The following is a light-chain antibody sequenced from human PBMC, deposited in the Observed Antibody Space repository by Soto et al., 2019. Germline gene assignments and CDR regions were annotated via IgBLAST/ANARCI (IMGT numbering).Light chain of an antibody. CDR3: QRYDTLWTM. V-gene: IGKV1-5*01. Sequence: DIQMTQSPSTLSASVGDRVTIPCRASQTINNQLAWYQQKPGKAPKLLIFDVSSLESGVPSRFSGSGSGTEFILTISNLQPDDFATYYCQRYDTLWTMFGQGTKVEV. J-gene: IGKJ1*01. CDR2: DVS. CDR1: QTINNQ.